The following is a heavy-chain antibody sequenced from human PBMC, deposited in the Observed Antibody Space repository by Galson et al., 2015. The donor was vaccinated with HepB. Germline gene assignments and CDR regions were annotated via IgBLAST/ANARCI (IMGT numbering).Heavy chain of an antibody. D-gene: IGHD6-13*01. CDR3: ARARRQQPVRSSYYYYMDV. V-gene: IGHV1-8*01. Sequence: SVKVSCKASGYTFTSYDINWVRQATGQGLEWMGWMNPNSGNTGYAQKFQGRVTMTRNTSISTAYMELSSLRSEDTAVYYCARARRQQPVRSSYYYYMDVWGKGTTVTVSS. CDR1: GYTFTSYD. CDR2: MNPNSGNT. J-gene: IGHJ6*03.